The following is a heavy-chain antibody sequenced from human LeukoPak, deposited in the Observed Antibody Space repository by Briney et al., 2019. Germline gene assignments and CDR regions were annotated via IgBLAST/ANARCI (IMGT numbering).Heavy chain of an antibody. J-gene: IGHJ3*02. D-gene: IGHD2-21*02. CDR1: GYSFTSYW. CDR3: AKTLAYCGGDCELHAFDI. Sequence: GESLQISCKGSGYSFTSYWIGWVRQMPGKGLEWMGIIYPGGSDTRYSPSFQGRVTISADKSISTAYLQWSSLKASDTAMYYCAKTLAYCGGDCELHAFDIWGQGTMVTVSS. CDR2: IYPGGSDT. V-gene: IGHV5-51*01.